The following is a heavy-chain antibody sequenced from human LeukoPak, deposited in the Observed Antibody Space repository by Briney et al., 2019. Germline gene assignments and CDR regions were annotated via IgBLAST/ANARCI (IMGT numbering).Heavy chain of an antibody. D-gene: IGHD2-15*01. CDR2: ISGSGGST. CDR3: AKRPHCSGGSCPYYFDY. V-gene: IGHV3-23*01. J-gene: IGHJ4*02. CDR1: GFSFSSYA. Sequence: PGGSLRLSCAASGFSFSSYAMSWVRQAPGKRLEWVSAISGSGGSTYYADSVKGRFTISRDNSKNTLYLQMNSLRAEDTAVYYCAKRPHCSGGSCPYYFDYWGQGTLVTVSS.